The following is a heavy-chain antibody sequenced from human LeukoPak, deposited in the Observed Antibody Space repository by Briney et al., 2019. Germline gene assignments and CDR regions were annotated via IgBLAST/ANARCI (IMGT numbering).Heavy chain of an antibody. CDR3: TRIENYFDY. Sequence: TGGSLRLSCAASGFTFSNAWMSWVRQAPGKGLEWDGRIKSKTDGGTTDYAAPVKGRFTISRDDSKNTLYLQMNSLKTEDTAVYYCTRIENYFDYWGQGTLVTVSS. CDR1: GFTFSNAW. V-gene: IGHV3-15*01. J-gene: IGHJ4*02. CDR2: IKSKTDGGTT.